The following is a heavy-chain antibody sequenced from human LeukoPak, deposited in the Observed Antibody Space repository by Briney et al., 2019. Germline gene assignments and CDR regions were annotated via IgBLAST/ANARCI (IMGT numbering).Heavy chain of an antibody. CDR2: IWYDGSNK. J-gene: IGHJ5*02. V-gene: IGHV3-33*01. Sequence: PGGSLRLSCAASGFTFSSYGMHWVRQAPGKGLEWVAVIWYDGSNKYYADSVKGRFTISRDNSKNTLYLQMNSLRAEDTAVYYCAREVSTVVTGNWFDPWGQGTLVTVSS. D-gene: IGHD4-23*01. CDR1: GFTFSSYG. CDR3: AREVSTVVTGNWFDP.